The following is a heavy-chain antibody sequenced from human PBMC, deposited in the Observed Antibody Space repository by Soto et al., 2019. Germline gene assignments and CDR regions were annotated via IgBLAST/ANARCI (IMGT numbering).Heavy chain of an antibody. V-gene: IGHV4-31*03. J-gene: IGHJ4*02. CDR1: GGSISSAGYY. CDR2: IYYSGST. CDR3: ATQLARAYYFDY. D-gene: IGHD1-1*01. Sequence: QVQLQESGPGLVKPSQTLSLTCTVSGGSISSAGYYWSWIRQHPGKGLEWIGYIYYSGSTYYNPSPKSRVXXXVXXSKNQFPLKLSSVTAADTAVYYCATQLARAYYFDYWGQGTPGTVSS.